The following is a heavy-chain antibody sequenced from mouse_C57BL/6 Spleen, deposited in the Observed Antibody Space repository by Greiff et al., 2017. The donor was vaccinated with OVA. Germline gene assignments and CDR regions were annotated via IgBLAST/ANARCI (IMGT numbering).Heavy chain of an antibody. CDR1: GYAFSSYW. CDR2: IYPGDGDT. V-gene: IGHV1-80*01. Sequence: ESGAELVKPGASVKISCKASGYAFSSYWMNWVKQRPGKGLEWIGQIYPGDGDTNYNGKFKGKATLTADKSSSTAYMQLSSLTSEDSAVYFCARGRTGPWFAYWGQGTLVTVSA. D-gene: IGHD4-1*01. CDR3: ARGRTGPWFAY. J-gene: IGHJ3*01.